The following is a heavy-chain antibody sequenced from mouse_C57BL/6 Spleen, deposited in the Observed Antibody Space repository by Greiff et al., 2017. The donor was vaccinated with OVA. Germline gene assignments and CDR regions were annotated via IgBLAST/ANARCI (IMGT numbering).Heavy chain of an antibody. CDR2: IYPGSGST. D-gene: IGHD1-1*01. J-gene: IGHJ2*01. CDR1: GYTFTSYW. CDR3: ARPQENYYGSPFDY. V-gene: IGHV1-55*01. Sequence: VKLQQPGAELVKPGASVKMSCKASGYTFTSYWITWVKQRPGQGLEWIGDIYPGSGSTNYNEKFKSKATLTVDTSSSTAYMQLSSLTSEDSAVYYCARPQENYYGSPFDYWGQGTTLTVSS.